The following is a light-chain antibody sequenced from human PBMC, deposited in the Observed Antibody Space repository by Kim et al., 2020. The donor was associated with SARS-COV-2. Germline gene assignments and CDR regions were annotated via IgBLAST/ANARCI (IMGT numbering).Light chain of an antibody. CDR1: SSDVGGYNY. J-gene: IGLJ1*01. V-gene: IGLV2-14*01. CDR2: DVS. Sequence: QSALTQPASVSGSPGQSITISCTGTSSDVGGYNYVSWYQQHPGKAPKLMIYDVSKRPSGVSNRFSGSKSGNTASLTISGLQAEDEADYYCSSYTSSSSVFGPGTKVTVL. CDR3: SSYTSSSSV.